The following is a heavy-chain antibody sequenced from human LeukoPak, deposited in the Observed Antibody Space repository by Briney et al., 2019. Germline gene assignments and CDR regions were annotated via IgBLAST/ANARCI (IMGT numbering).Heavy chain of an antibody. V-gene: IGHV4-34*01. D-gene: IGHD5-18*01. Sequence: PSETLSLTCAVYGGSFSGYYWSWIRQPPGKGLEWIGEINHSGSTNYNPSLKSRVTISVDTSKNQSSLKLSSVTAADTAVYYCARGSTAQYYYYYYYMDVWGKGTTVTVSS. CDR1: GGSFSGYY. CDR2: INHSGST. J-gene: IGHJ6*03. CDR3: ARGSTAQYYYYYYYMDV.